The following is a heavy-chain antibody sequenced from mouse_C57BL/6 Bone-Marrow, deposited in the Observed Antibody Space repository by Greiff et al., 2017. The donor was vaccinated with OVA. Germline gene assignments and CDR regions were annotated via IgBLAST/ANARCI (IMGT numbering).Heavy chain of an antibody. CDR3: AREDPHYGIPWFAY. CDR1: GYTFTGYW. D-gene: IGHD2-1*01. J-gene: IGHJ3*01. V-gene: IGHV1-9*01. CDR2: ILPGSGST. Sequence: VQLQQSGAELMKPGASVKLSCKATGYTFTGYWIEWVKQRPGHGLEWIGEILPGSGSTNYNEKFQGKATFTADTSSNTAYMQLISLTTEDSAIYYCAREDPHYGIPWFAYWGQGTLVTVSA.